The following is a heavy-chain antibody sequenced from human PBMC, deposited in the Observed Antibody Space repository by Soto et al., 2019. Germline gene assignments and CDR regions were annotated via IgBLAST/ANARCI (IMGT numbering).Heavy chain of an antibody. D-gene: IGHD6-13*01. V-gene: IGHV3-23*01. CDR3: AKDGSFGSWDESWFYP. CDR2: ISGSGGST. Sequence: PGGSLRLSCAASGFTFSSYAMSWVRQAPGKGLEWVSAISGSGGSTYYADSVKGRFTISRDNSKNTLYLQMNSLRAEDTAVYYCAKDGSFGSWDESWFYPWGQGTLVTVSS. CDR1: GFTFSSYA. J-gene: IGHJ5*02.